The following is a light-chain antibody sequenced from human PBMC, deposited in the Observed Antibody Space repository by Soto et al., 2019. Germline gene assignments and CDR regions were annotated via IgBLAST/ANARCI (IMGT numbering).Light chain of an antibody. V-gene: IGKV3-15*01. Sequence: VMRQSEANVSGSPGERATLSCRASQGIGDTLAWYQHKPGQPPRLLIYDTSTRATGVPIRFSGSRSGAVFTLTTTSLPSEDFAVYYCHPYNNCPLTFGGATRWIS. J-gene: IGKJ4*01. CDR3: HPYNNCPLT. CDR1: QGIGDT. CDR2: DTS.